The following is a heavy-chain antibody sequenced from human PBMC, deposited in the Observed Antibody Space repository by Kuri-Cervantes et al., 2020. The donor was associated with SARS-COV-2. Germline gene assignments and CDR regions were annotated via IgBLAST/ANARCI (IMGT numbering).Heavy chain of an antibody. D-gene: IGHD3-22*01. CDR3: AKGLNYYDSSGYET. CDR2: ISSSSSTI. CDR1: GFTFSSYS. J-gene: IGHJ5*02. Sequence: LTCAASGFTFSSYSMNWVRQAPGKGLEWVSYISSSSSTIYYADSVKGRFTISRDNAKNSLYLQMNSLRAEDTAVYYCAKGLNYYDSSGYETWGQGTLVTVSS. V-gene: IGHV3-48*01.